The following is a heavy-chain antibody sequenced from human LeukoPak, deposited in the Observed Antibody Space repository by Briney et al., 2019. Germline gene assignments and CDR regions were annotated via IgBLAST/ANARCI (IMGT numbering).Heavy chain of an antibody. D-gene: IGHD3-10*01. V-gene: IGHV3-73*01. CDR1: GFTFSGSA. CDR3: TGNYYGSGSYADFDY. Sequence: HPGGSLRLSCAASGFTFSGSALHWVRQDSGKGLEWVGRIRSTANGYATAYAASVKGRFTISRDDSKNTAYLQMDSLKTEDTAVYYCTGNYYGSGSYADFDYWGQGTLVTVSS. CDR2: IRSTANGYAT. J-gene: IGHJ4*02.